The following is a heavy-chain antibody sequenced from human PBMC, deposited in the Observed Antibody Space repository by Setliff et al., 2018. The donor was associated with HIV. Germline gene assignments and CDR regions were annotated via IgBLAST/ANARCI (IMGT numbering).Heavy chain of an antibody. V-gene: IGHV4-59*08. CDR3: GRVRDYGGNFFDY. J-gene: IGHJ4*02. CDR1: GGSISSYY. Sequence: SETLSLTCNVSGGSISSYYWSWIRQPPGEGLEWIGYIYHSGNTNYNPSLKNRVTISIDMSNNHFSLQLPPVTAADTAVYYCGRVRDYGGNFFDYWGQGTLVTVSS. CDR2: IYHSGNT. D-gene: IGHD4-17*01.